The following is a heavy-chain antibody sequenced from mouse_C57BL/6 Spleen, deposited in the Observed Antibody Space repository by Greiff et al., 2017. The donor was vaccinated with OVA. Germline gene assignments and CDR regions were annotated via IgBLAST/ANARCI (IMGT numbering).Heavy chain of an antibody. CDR2: YPGSGNTY. CDR1: YTFTDYYM. CDR3: RKGSDGDD. V-gene: IGHV1-83*01. Sequence: VQLQQSGPELVKPGASVKMSCKASGYTFTDYYMHWVKQKPGKGLEWIGEIYPGSGNTYYNEKFKGKATLTADTSSSTAYRQLSSLASEDAAVAFCARKGSDGDDWGGGTTLTGCS. J-gene: IGHJ2*01.